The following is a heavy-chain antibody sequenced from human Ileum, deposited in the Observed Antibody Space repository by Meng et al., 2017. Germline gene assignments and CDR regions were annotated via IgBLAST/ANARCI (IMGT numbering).Heavy chain of an antibody. V-gene: IGHV4-4*02. CDR2: IFHTGST. J-gene: IGHJ4*02. CDR3: ATNKNKKIDY. CDR1: GDSISSSNW. Sequence: QVQLQESGPGRVELSGTLSLTCVVSGDSISSSNWWNWVRQPPGKGLEWIGEIFHTGSTNYNPSLKSRVTISADKSKNQFSLNLSSVTAADTAVYYCATNKNKKIDYWGQGTLVTVSS. D-gene: IGHD2/OR15-2a*01.